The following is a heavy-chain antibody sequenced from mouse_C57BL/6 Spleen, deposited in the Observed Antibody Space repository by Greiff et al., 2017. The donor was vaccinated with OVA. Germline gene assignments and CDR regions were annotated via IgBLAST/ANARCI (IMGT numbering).Heavy chain of an antibody. CDR2: FSIGGSYT. Sequence: EVKVVESGGDLVKPGGSLKLSCAASGFTFSSYGMSWVRQTPDKRLEWVATFSIGGSYTYYPDSVKGRFTISRDNAKNTLYLQMSSLKSEDTAMYYCARQGITTVVATEGDYWGQGTSVTVSS. J-gene: IGHJ4*01. CDR1: GFTFSSYG. V-gene: IGHV5-6*01. D-gene: IGHD1-1*01. CDR3: ARQGITTVVATEGDY.